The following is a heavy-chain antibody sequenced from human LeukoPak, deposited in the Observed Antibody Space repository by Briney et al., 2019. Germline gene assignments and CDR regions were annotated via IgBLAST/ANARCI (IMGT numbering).Heavy chain of an antibody. V-gene: IGHV3-7*01. CDR2: IKQDESER. CDR3: ARLSAYYYGSYFYYYMDV. Sequence: PGGSLRLSCEGSGFSFSSYWMTWVRQCPGKGPEWVANIKQDESERYTVDSVKGRTISRDNAKNSVYLQMNSLRAEDTALYYCARLSAYYYGSYFYYYMDVWGIGTTVTVSS. J-gene: IGHJ6*03. D-gene: IGHD3-10*01. CDR1: GFSFSSYW.